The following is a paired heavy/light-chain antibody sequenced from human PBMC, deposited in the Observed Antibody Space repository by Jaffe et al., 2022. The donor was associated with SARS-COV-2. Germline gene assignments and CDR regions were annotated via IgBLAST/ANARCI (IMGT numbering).Heavy chain of an antibody. CDR2: ISDSGGST. D-gene: IGHD5-18*01. Sequence: EVQLLESGGGLVQPRGSLRLSCAASGFTFSYYAMSWVRQAPGTGLEWVSAISDSGGSTYYADSVKGRFIISRDNSKNTVYLQMNSLRVEDTALYYCTTAGYNYRGDDDYWGQGTLVTVSS. CDR3: TTAGYNYRGDDDY. J-gene: IGHJ4*02. CDR1: GFTFSYYA. V-gene: IGHV3-23*01.
Light chain of an antibody. Sequence: DIVLTQSPATLSLSPGERATLSCRASQNIGSYLAWYQQKPGQAPRLLIYDASNRVTGIPARFSGSGSGTDFTLTISSLEPEDFAVYYCHRRSNWPFTFGPGTKVDIK. J-gene: IGKJ3*01. V-gene: IGKV3-11*01. CDR3: HRRSNWPFT. CDR1: QNIGSY. CDR2: DAS.